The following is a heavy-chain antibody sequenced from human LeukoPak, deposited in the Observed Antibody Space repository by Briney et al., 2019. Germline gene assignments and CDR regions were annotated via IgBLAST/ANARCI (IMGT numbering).Heavy chain of an antibody. CDR2: IIPILGIA. Sequence: SVKVSCKASGYAFTSYRISWVRQAPGQGLEWMGRIIPILGIANYAQKFQGRVTITADKSTSTAYMELSSLRSEDTAVYYCASPHSSGYYLLSVSLDYWGQGTLVTVSS. V-gene: IGHV1-69*02. J-gene: IGHJ4*02. CDR3: ASPHSSGYYLLSVSLDY. D-gene: IGHD3-22*01. CDR1: GYAFTSYR.